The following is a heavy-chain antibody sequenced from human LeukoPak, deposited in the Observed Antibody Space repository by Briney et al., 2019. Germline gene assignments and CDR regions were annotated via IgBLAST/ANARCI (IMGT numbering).Heavy chain of an antibody. Sequence: GGSLRLSCAASGFTFSSYSMNWVRQAPGKGLEWVSSISSSSSYIYYADSVKGRFTISRDNAKNSLYLQMNSLRAEDTAVYYCASARITKPAPYFDYWGQGTLVTVSS. CDR3: ASARITKPAPYFDY. D-gene: IGHD2-15*01. CDR1: GFTFSSYS. CDR2: ISSSSSYI. J-gene: IGHJ4*02. V-gene: IGHV3-21*01.